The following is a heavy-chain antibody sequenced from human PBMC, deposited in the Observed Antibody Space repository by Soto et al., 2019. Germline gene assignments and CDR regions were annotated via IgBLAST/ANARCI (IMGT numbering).Heavy chain of an antibody. Sequence: EVQLLESGGGLVQPGGSLRLSCAASGFTFSSYAMSWVRQAPGRGLEWVSTISGGGSSTYYADSVKGRVTMSRDNSKKTLYVQMNSLRVEDTAVFYCAKDLRTSSSRGGMDFWGQGTTVTVSS. D-gene: IGHD6-6*01. J-gene: IGHJ6*02. CDR3: AKDLRTSSSRGGMDF. CDR2: ISGGGSST. CDR1: GFTFSSYA. V-gene: IGHV3-23*01.